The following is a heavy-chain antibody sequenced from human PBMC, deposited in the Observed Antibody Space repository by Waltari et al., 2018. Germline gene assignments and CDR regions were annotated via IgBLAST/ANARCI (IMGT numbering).Heavy chain of an antibody. CDR1: GFTFSSYW. D-gene: IGHD3-10*01. CDR2: IKQDGSEK. V-gene: IGHV3-7*01. CDR3: ARDRKEVRGVEPYFDY. J-gene: IGHJ4*02. Sequence: EVQLVESGGGLVQPGGSLRLSCAASGFTFSSYWMSWVRQAPGKGLEWVANIKQDGSEKYYVDSVKGRFTISRDNAKNSLYLQMNSLRAEDTAVYYCARDRKEVRGVEPYFDYWGQGTLVTVSS.